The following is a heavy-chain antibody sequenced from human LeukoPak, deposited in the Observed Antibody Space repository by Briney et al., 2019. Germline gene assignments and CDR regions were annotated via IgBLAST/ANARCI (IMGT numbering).Heavy chain of an antibody. V-gene: IGHV3-23*01. D-gene: IGHD2-2*01. CDR3: AKEQTSSGFFDY. J-gene: IGHJ4*02. Sequence: SGGSLRLSRAASGFTFTNYAMSWVRQAPGKGLEWVSAISGSGTRTYYADSVKGRFTISRDNSKNTLYLQMNSLRAEDRAVYYCAKEQTSSGFFDYWGRGTLVTVSS. CDR2: ISGSGTRT. CDR1: GFTFTNYA.